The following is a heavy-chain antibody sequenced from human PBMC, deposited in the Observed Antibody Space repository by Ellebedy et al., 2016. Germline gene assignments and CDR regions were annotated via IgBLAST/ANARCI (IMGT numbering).Heavy chain of an antibody. J-gene: IGHJ4*02. V-gene: IGHV3-23*01. D-gene: IGHD2-21*01. CDR2: IDGRRGTT. CDR1: GFRFSDYA. CDR3: AKVIEQAGLN. Sequence: GESLKISXAASGFRFSDYAMNWVRQAPGKGLEWVSSIDGRRGTTHYPDSVKGRFTISRDNSKNTLYLQMNSLRAEDTAVYYCAKVIEQAGLNWGQGTLVTVSS.